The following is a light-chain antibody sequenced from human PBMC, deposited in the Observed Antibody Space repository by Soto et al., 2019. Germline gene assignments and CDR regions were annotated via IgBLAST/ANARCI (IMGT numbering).Light chain of an antibody. Sequence: EIVLTQSPATLSLSPGERATLSCRASQSVSPNLAWYHQKRGQAPRLLIYDASTRATGIPARFSGSGSGTDFALTISSLEPEDFAVYYCQQRSNWPPTWTFGQGTKVEIK. CDR1: QSVSPN. J-gene: IGKJ1*01. CDR3: QQRSNWPPTWT. V-gene: IGKV3-11*01. CDR2: DAS.